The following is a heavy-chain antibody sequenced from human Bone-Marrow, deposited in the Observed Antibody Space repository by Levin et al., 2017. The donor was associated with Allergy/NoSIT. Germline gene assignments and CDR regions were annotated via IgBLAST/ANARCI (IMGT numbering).Heavy chain of an antibody. J-gene: IGHJ6*03. CDR3: VRDGRYCSSTSCPKNYYDDYMDG. D-gene: IGHD2-2*01. CDR2: IYPGDSDT. V-gene: IGHV5-51*01. CDR1: GYSFTSYW. Sequence: KVSCKGSGYSFTSYWIGWVRQMPGKGLEWMGIIYPGDSDTRYSPSFQGQVTISADKSISTAYLQWSSLKASDTAMYYCVRDGRYCSSTSCPKNYYDDYMDGWGKGTTVTVSS.